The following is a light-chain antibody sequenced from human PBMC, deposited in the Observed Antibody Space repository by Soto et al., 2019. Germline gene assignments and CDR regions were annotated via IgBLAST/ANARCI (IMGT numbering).Light chain of an antibody. J-gene: IGKJ5*01. Sequence: DVEMTQTPLSLSVTPGHPASISCKSSQRLLHSDGKSYLYWYLQKPGQAPKLLIYEVSNRFCGVPYGFSGSGSGTNFTLKISRVQAEDVGVYYCMKGIKLPINCGQGTRREIK. CDR2: EVS. CDR1: QRLLHSDGKSY. V-gene: IGKV2D-29*01. CDR3: MKGIKLPIN.